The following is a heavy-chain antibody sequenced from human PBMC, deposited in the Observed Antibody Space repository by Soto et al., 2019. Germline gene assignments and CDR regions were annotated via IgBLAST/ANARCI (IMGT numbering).Heavy chain of an antibody. CDR1: GFICRSYA. CDR3: ARYVSGDYPHFDY. J-gene: IGHJ4*02. V-gene: IGHV3-30-3*01. Sequence: PGWSLRLSCAASGFICRSYAMHWVRQAPGKGLEWVGVISYDGYNKYYADSVKGRFTISRDNSKNTLYLQMNSLRAEDTAVYYCARYVSGDYPHFDYWGQGTLVTASS. D-gene: IGHD4-17*01. CDR2: ISYDGYNK.